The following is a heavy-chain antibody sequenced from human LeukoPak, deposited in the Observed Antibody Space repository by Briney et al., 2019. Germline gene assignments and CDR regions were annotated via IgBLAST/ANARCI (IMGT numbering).Heavy chain of an antibody. CDR2: INPNSGGT. D-gene: IGHD6-13*01. Sequence: ASVTVSCTASGYTFTSYYMHWVRQAPGQGLEWMGWINPNSGGTNYAQKFQGRVTMTRDTSISTAYMELSRLRSDDTAVYYCARGKDSSSWYGFGYWGQGTLVTVSS. V-gene: IGHV1-2*02. J-gene: IGHJ4*02. CDR1: GYTFTSYY. CDR3: ARGKDSSSWYGFGY.